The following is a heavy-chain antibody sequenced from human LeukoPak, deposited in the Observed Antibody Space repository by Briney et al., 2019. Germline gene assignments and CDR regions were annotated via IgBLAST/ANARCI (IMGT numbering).Heavy chain of an antibody. Sequence: GGSLRLSCAASGFTVSSNYMSWVRQAPGKGLEWVSVIYSGGSRYYADSVKGRFTISRDSSLNTLYLQMNSLRAEDTAVYYCARWFGTDYWGQGTLVTVSS. CDR1: GFTVSSNY. D-gene: IGHD3-10*01. CDR2: IYSGGSR. CDR3: ARWFGTDY. V-gene: IGHV3-53*01. J-gene: IGHJ4*02.